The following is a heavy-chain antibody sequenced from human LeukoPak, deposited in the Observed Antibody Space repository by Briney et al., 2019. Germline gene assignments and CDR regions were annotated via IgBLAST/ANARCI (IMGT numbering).Heavy chain of an antibody. CDR1: GFTVSRNY. CDR3: AKDDHYYGSGSYPDY. D-gene: IGHD3-10*01. CDR2: IYSGGST. Sequence: GGSLRLSCAASGFTVSRNYMSWVRQAPGKGLEWVSVIYSGGSTYYADSVKGRFTISRDISENTLHLQMNSLRAEDTAIYYCAKDDHYYGSGSYPDYWGQGTLVTVSS. J-gene: IGHJ4*02. V-gene: IGHV3-53*05.